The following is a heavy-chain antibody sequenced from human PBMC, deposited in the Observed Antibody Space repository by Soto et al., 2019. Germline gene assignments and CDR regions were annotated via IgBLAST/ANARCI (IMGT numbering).Heavy chain of an antibody. CDR3: AREATGRAYYYDSSGYYYT. V-gene: IGHV4-31*03. J-gene: IGHJ5*02. D-gene: IGHD3-22*01. CDR2: IYYSGST. CDR1: GGSISSGGYY. Sequence: QVQLQESGPGLVKPSQTLSLTCTVSGGSISSGGYYWSWIRQHPGKGLEWIGYIYYSGSTYYNPSLKSRVTISVDTSKNQFSLKLSSVTAADTAVYYCAREATGRAYYYDSSGYYYTWGQGTLVTVSS.